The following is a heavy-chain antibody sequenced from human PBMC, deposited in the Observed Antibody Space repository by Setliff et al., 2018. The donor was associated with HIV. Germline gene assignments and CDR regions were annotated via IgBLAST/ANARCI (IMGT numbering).Heavy chain of an antibody. CDR3: ARSNELIAARYFDY. V-gene: IGHV4-39*01. J-gene: IGHJ4*02. CDR1: GGSISSSSYY. CDR2: IYYSGST. Sequence: SETLSLTCTVSGGSISSSSYYWGWIRQPPGKGLEWIGSIYYSGSTYYNPSLKSRVTIFVDTSKNQFPLRLSSVTAADTAVYYCARSNELIAARYFDYWGQGTLVTVSS. D-gene: IGHD6-6*01.